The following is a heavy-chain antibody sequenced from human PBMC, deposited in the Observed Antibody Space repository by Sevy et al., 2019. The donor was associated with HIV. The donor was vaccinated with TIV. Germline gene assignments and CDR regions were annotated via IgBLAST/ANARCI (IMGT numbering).Heavy chain of an antibody. CDR3: AKDLAGPGRRYFDY. V-gene: IGHV3-30*02. Sequence: GGSLRLSCAASGFTFSNYGMHWVRQVPGKGLEWVTFIGNDGSDKYYAASVKGRFTISRDDSKNTLYLQMDSLRAEDTAIYYCAKDLAGPGRRYFDYWGQGTLVTVSS. J-gene: IGHJ4*02. D-gene: IGHD6-13*01. CDR2: IGNDGSDK. CDR1: GFTFSNYG.